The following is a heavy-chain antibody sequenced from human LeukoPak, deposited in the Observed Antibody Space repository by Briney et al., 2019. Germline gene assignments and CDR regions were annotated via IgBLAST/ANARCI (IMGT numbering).Heavy chain of an antibody. V-gene: IGHV1-2*02. J-gene: IGHJ5*02. CDR1: GYTFTGDY. D-gene: IGHD2-15*01. CDR2: INPNTGGT. Sequence: AASVKVSCKASGYTFTGDYLHWVRQAPGQGPGWMGWINPNTGGTNYAQKFQDRVTMTRDTSINTAYMELSRLRSDDTAVHYCAREMVAATKNWFDPWGQGTLVTVSS. CDR3: AREMVAATKNWFDP.